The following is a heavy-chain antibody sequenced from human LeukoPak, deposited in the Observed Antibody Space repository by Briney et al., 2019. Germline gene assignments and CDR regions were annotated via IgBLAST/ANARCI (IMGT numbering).Heavy chain of an antibody. D-gene: IGHD1-26*01. J-gene: IGHJ3*02. Sequence: GGSLRLSCAASGFTVSSYAMSWVRQTPGKGLEWVSGVLGGGGTTYYADSVKGRFTISRDNSKNTMYLQMNRLRAEDTALYYCAKRAHSGSYYAAFDIWGQGTEVTVSS. V-gene: IGHV3-23*01. CDR1: GFTVSSYA. CDR3: AKRAHSGSYYAAFDI. CDR2: VLGGGGTT.